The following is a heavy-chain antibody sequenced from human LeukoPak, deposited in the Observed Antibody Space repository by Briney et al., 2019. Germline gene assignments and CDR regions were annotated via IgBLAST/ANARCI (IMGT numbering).Heavy chain of an antibody. Sequence: SSETLSLTCSVSGGTISSYYWSWIRQPPGKGLEWIGYMHYSGSTKYNPSLKSRVTISVDTSKNQLSLKLSSVTAADTAVYYCARERTIAVAGTSVFDPWGQGTLVTVSS. CDR3: ARERTIAVAGTSVFDP. J-gene: IGHJ5*02. CDR1: GGTISSYY. CDR2: MHYSGST. V-gene: IGHV4-59*01. D-gene: IGHD6-19*01.